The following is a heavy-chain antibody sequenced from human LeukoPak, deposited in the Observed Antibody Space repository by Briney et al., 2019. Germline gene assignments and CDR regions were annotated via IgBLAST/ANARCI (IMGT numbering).Heavy chain of an antibody. CDR3: ARDRVAAALFDP. V-gene: IGHV1-2*02. J-gene: IGHJ5*02. CDR1: GYTFTCYY. Sequence: ASVKVSCKASGYTFTCYYMHWVRQAPGQGLEWMGWINPNSGGTNYAQKFQGRVTMTRDTSISTAYMELSRLRSDDTAVYYCARDRVAAALFDPWGQGTLVTVSS. CDR2: INPNSGGT. D-gene: IGHD6-19*01.